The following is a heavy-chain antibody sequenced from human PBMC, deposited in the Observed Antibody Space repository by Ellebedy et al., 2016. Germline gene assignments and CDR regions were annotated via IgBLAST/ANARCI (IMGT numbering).Heavy chain of an antibody. J-gene: IGHJ6*02. CDR2: ISSSSSTI. D-gene: IGHD6-13*01. CDR3: AIVPDSSSWYGSGMDV. V-gene: IGHV3-48*01. CDR1: GFTFSSYS. Sequence: GGSLRLSCAASGFTFSSYSMNWVRQAPGKGLEWVSYISSSSSTIYYADSVKGRFTISRDNAKNSLYLQMNSLRAEDTGVYYCAIVPDSSSWYGSGMDVWGQGTTVTASS.